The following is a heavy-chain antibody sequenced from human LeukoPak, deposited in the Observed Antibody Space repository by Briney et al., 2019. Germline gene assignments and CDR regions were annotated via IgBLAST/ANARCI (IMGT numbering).Heavy chain of an antibody. Sequence: SETLSLTCTVSGGSISSYSWSWIRQPPGKGLEWIGYIYYSGSTNYNPSLKSRVTISVDMSKNQFSLKLSSVTAADTAVYYCATHPPKVCTGGSCTDYWGQGTLVTVSS. V-gene: IGHV4-59*01. J-gene: IGHJ4*02. CDR2: IYYSGST. CDR1: GGSISSYS. CDR3: ATHPPKVCTGGSCTDY. D-gene: IGHD2-15*01.